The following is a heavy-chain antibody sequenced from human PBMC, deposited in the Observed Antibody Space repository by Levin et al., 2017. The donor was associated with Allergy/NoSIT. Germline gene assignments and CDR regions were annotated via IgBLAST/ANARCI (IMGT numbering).Heavy chain of an antibody. J-gene: IGHJ4*02. V-gene: IGHV3-53*01. D-gene: IGHD6-19*01. CDR3: ARVGVGTLAGNYFDG. CDR2: IYGGGST. CDR1: GFTVSDSY. Sequence: GGSLRLSCAASGFTVSDSYLTWVRQAPGMGLEWVSIIYGGGSTFYADSVMGRFTISRDNSKNTLYLQMNSLRVEDTAVYFCARVGVGTLAGNYFDGWGQGTLVTDSS.